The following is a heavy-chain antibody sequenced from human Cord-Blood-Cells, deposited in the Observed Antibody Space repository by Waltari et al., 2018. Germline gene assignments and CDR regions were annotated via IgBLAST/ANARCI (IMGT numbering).Heavy chain of an antibody. CDR3: AREAGIAARGYFDY. V-gene: IGHV4-4*07. CDR2: IYTSGST. Sequence: QVQLQESGPGLVKPSETLSLTCTVSGGSIRSYYWGWIRQPAGKGLEWIGRIYTSGSTNYNPSLKSRVTMSVDTSKNQFSLKLSSVTAADTAVYYCAREAGIAARGYFDYWGQGTLVTVSS. J-gene: IGHJ4*02. D-gene: IGHD6-6*01. CDR1: GGSIRSYY.